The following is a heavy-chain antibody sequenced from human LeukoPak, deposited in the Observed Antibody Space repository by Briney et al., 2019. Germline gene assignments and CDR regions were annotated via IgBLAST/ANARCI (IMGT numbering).Heavy chain of an antibody. Sequence: ASVKVSCKASGYTFTSYDINWVRQATGQGLEWMGWMNPNSGNTGYAQKFQGRVTMTRNTSISTAYMELNSLRSEDTAVYYCARGLPVKYCSSTSCYFAGDWFDPWGQGTLVTASS. J-gene: IGHJ5*02. CDR1: GYTFTSYD. CDR2: MNPNSGNT. V-gene: IGHV1-8*01. D-gene: IGHD2-2*01. CDR3: ARGLPVKYCSSTSCYFAGDWFDP.